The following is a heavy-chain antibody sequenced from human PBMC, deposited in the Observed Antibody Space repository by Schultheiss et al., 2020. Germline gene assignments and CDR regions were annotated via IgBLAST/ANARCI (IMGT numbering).Heavy chain of an antibody. CDR3: ARDLGYCSSTSCSNPFDY. V-gene: IGHV4-61*01. J-gene: IGHJ4*02. Sequence: SETLSLTCTVSGGSVSSGSYYWSWIRQPPGKGLEWIGYIYYSGSTNYNPSLKSRVTISVDTSKNQFSLKLSSVTAADTAVYYCARDLGYCSSTSCSNPFDYWGQGTLVTVSS. D-gene: IGHD2-2*01. CDR2: IYYSGST. CDR1: GGSVSSGSYY.